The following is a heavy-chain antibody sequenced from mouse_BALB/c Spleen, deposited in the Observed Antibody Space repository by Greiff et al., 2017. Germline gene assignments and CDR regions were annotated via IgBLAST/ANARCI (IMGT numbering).Heavy chain of an antibody. V-gene: IGHV5-9-4*01. Sequence: EVKLMESGEGLVKPGGSLKLSCAASGFTFSSYAMSWVRQSPEKRLEWVAEISSGGSYTYYPDTVTGRFTISRDNAKNTLYLEMSSLRSEDTAMYYCASMDYWGQGTSVTVSS. CDR3: ASMDY. CDR1: GFTFSSYA. J-gene: IGHJ4*01. CDR2: ISSGGSYT.